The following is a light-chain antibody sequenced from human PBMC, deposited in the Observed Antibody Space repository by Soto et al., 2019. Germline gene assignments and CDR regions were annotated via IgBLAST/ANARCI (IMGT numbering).Light chain of an antibody. CDR1: QSVSSY. CDR2: GAS. Sequence: EIVMTQSPAPPSVSPGERATLSCRASQSVSSYLAWYQQKPGQAPRLLIFGASTRATGIPARFSGSGSGTEFTLTISSLQSEDFAVYYCQQYNNWPLTFGGGTKVDIK. CDR3: QQYNNWPLT. V-gene: IGKV3-15*01. J-gene: IGKJ4*01.